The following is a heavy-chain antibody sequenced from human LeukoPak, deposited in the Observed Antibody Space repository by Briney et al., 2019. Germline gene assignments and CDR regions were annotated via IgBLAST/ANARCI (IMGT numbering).Heavy chain of an antibody. V-gene: IGHV1-18*01. Sequence: ASVKVSCKASGYPFGSYGMSWVRQAPGQGLEWMGWISAYKGNTNYAQKFQGRVTMTTDTSTSTGYMELRSLRSDDTAVYYCARDPPAGYYYGSGSYYKPFDYWGQGTLVTVSS. CDR1: GYPFGSYG. D-gene: IGHD3-10*01. J-gene: IGHJ4*02. CDR2: ISAYKGNT. CDR3: ARDPPAGYYYGSGSYYKPFDY.